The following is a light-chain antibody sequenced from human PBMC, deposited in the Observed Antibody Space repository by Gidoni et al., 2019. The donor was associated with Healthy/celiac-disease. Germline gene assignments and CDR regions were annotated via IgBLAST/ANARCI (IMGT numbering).Light chain of an antibody. CDR1: ALPKQY. Sequence: SYELTQPPSVSVSPGQTARITCSGDALPKQYAYWYQQKPGQAPVLVIYKDSERPSGIPERFSGSSSGTTVTLTISGVQAEDEADYYCQSADSSGTVVFVGGTKL. CDR3: QSADSSGTVV. J-gene: IGLJ2*01. CDR2: KDS. V-gene: IGLV3-25*03.